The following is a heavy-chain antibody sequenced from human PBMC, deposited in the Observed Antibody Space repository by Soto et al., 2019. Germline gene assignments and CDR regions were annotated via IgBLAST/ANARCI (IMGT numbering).Heavy chain of an antibody. J-gene: IGHJ4*02. Sequence: QVQLVQSGAEVKQPGSSVTVSCKASGGTFSTYAITWVRQAPGQGLEWLGGIIPIFGTTDYARKFQGRVTITAAESTSTVFIELSSLTSEDTAVYYCARGVGAYYFDYWGQGTLVTVSS. D-gene: IGHD1-26*01. V-gene: IGHV1-69*01. CDR1: GGTFSTYA. CDR3: ARGVGAYYFDY. CDR2: IIPIFGTT.